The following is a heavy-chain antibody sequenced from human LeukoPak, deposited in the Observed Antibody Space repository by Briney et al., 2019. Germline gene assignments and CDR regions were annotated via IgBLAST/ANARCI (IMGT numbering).Heavy chain of an antibody. J-gene: IGHJ4*02. CDR2: NGSSTHSDAT. D-gene: IGHD2-15*01. V-gene: IGHV3-73*01. CDR1: GFTFTGSA. CDR3: ARGGVCSGGNCYYYFDY. Sequence: GGSLRLSCAASGFTFTGSAMHWVRQASGKGLEWVGRNGSSTHSDATAYAESVKGRFTISRDDSKKTAYLQMNTLKTEDTAVYYCARGGVCSGGNCYYYFDYWGQGTLVTVSS.